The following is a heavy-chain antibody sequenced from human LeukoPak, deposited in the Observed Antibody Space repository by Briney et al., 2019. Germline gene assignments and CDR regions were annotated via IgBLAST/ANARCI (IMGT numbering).Heavy chain of an antibody. D-gene: IGHD1-26*01. CDR3: ARQETSSYNGAFDI. Sequence: GGSVRLSCSACGLIFSRYWMSWVRQAPGKGVEWVADIKKDGSEMYYVDSVKGRFTISRDNAKNSLYLQMNSLRADDTAVYHCARQETSSYNGAFDIWGQGTMVTVSS. J-gene: IGHJ3*02. V-gene: IGHV3-7*01. CDR2: IKKDGSEM. CDR1: GLIFSRYW.